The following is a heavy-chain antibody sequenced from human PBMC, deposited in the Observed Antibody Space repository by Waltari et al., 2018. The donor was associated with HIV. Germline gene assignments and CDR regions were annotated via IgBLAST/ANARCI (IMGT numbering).Heavy chain of an antibody. V-gene: IGHV4-4*02. CDR2: IYHSGST. D-gene: IGHD6-19*01. J-gene: IGHJ4*02. CDR3: AGQAVAGTETQIFSY. CDR1: GGSISRSNW. Sequence: QVQLQESGPGLVKPSGTLSPTCAVSGGSISRSNWWSWVRQPPGKGLEWIGEIYHSGSTNYNPTLKSRVTISVDKSKNQFSLKLSSVTAADTAVYYCAGQAVAGTETQIFSYWGQGTLVTVSS.